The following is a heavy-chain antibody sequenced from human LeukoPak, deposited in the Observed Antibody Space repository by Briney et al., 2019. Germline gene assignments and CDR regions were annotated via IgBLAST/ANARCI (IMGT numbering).Heavy chain of an antibody. CDR2: INHSGST. J-gene: IGHJ4*02. V-gene: IGHV4-34*01. CDR3: ARVVAALTFFDY. D-gene: IGHD2-15*01. CDR1: GGSFSGYY. Sequence: SETLSLTCAVYGGSFSGYYWSWIRQPPGKGLEWIGEINHSGSTNYNPSLKSRVTISVDTSKNQFSLKLSSVTAADTAVYYCARVVAALTFFDYWGQGTLVTVSS.